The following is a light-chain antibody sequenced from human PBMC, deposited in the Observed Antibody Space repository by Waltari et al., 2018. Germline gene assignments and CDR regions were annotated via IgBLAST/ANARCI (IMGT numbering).Light chain of an antibody. CDR2: RAS. J-gene: IGKJ2*01. Sequence: ETLMTQSPATLSVSPGERVTLSCRASQSVTTNLAWYQQKPGQAPRLLIYRASTRATGVPARFSGSGSGTVFTLTINALQSEDFAVYYCHQYNNWPPNTFGQGTLLEIK. CDR1: QSVTTN. CDR3: HQYNNWPPNT. V-gene: IGKV3-15*01.